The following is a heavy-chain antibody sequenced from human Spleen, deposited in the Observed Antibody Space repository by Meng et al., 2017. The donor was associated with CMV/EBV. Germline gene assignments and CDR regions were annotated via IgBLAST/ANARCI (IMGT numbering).Heavy chain of an antibody. CDR1: GGSFSGYY. D-gene: IGHD5-12*01. V-gene: IGHV4-34*01. J-gene: IGHJ4*02. Sequence: SETLSLTCAIYGGSFSGYYWSWFRQPPGKGLEWIGEINHSGSTSYNPSLKSRVTISVDASKNQFYLKLTSVSAADTALYYCARATSGYSAYDFFYFDYWGQGTLVTVPQ. CDR3: ARATSGYSAYDFFYFDY. CDR2: INHSGST.